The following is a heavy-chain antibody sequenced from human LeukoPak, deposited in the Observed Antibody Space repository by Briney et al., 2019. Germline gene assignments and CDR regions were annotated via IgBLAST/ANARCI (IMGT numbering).Heavy chain of an antibody. D-gene: IGHD6-19*01. CDR3: ASLVAVVSGWYYFDY. J-gene: IGHJ4*02. CDR2: IIPIFGTA. V-gene: IGHV1-69*13. Sequence: SVKVSCKASGGTFSSYAISWVRQAPGQGLEWMGGIIPIFGTANYAQKFQGRVTITADESTRPAYMELSSLRSEDTAVYYCASLVAVVSGWYYFDYWGQGTLVTVSS. CDR1: GGTFSSYA.